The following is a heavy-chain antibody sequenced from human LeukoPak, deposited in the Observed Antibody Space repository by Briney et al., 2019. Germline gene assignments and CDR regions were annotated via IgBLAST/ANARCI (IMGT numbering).Heavy chain of an antibody. CDR3: ARLGATTYDY. CDR1: GGTFSTYA. CDR2: INPNSGDT. J-gene: IGHJ4*02. Sequence: SVKVSCKASGGTFSTYAISWVRQAPGQGLEWMGWINPNSGDTRYAQSFQGRVTMTRDTSITTAYMELSRLRSDDTAVYYCARLGATTYDYWGQGTLITVSS. V-gene: IGHV1-2*02. D-gene: IGHD1-26*01.